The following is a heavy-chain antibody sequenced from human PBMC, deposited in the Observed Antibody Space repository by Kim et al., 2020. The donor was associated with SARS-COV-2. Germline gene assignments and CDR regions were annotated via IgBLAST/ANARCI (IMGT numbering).Heavy chain of an antibody. V-gene: IGHV4-31*03. CDR3: ARGAPCAASALGY. Sequence: SETLSLTCTVYGGSISGDGYYWSWLRPHQGQDLKWIGYLYYSANNNSNPSIKGSVTISMYKYQNQLNLNLVSVTATATADYACARGAPCAASALGYWGPG. J-gene: IGHJ4*02. CDR2: LYYSANN. CDR1: GGSISGDGYY.